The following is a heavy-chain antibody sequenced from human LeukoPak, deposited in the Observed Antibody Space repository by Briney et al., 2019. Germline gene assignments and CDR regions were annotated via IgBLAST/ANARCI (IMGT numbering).Heavy chain of an antibody. CDR3: ARVLPVWGRDFYYCYYGMDV. CDR2: INHSGST. CDR1: GGSFSGYY. Sequence: TSETLSLTCAVYGGSFSGYYWSWIRQPPGKGLEWIGEINHSGSTNYNPSLKSRVTISVDTSKNQFSLKLSSVTAADTAVYYCARVLPVWGRDFYYCYYGMDVWGKGTTVTVSS. D-gene: IGHD3-16*01. V-gene: IGHV4-34*01. J-gene: IGHJ6*04.